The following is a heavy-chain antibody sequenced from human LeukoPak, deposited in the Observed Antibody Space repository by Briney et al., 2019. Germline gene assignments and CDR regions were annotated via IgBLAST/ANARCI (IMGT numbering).Heavy chain of an antibody. CDR1: GGTFNSYT. J-gene: IGHJ4*01. V-gene: IGHV1-69*05. CDR2: IIPIFGAA. D-gene: IGHD2-15*01. Sequence: GSSVKVSCKVSGGTFNSYTISWVRQAPGQGLEWMGRIIPIFGAANYAQKFQGRVTITTDESTSTAYMELSSLRSEDTAVYYCARDRIRQYCSGGSCYSDYDSSGWFDYWGHGTLVTVSS. CDR3: ARDRIRQYCSGGSCYSDYDSSGWFDY.